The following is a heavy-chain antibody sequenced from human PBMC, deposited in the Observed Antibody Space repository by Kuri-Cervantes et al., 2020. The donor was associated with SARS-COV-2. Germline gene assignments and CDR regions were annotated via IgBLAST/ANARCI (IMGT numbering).Heavy chain of an antibody. CDR3: YCAPKEGFDS. J-gene: IGHJ4*02. D-gene: IGHD2-8*02. V-gene: IGHV1-8*02. Sequence: ASVKVSCKASGYTFTSYGISWVRQATGQRLEWMGMVKTDSGNTLYAQIFQGRITLTRDTSTSTVYMELSSLTSEDTAIYYCYCAPKEGFDSWGQGTLVTVSS. CDR1: GYTFTSYG. CDR2: VKTDSGNT.